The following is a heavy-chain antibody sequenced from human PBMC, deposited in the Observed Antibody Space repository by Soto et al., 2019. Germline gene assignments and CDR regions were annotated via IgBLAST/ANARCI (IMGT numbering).Heavy chain of an antibody. CDR3: AKVVVMREVNDALDI. D-gene: IGHD3-22*01. V-gene: IGHV3-23*01. CDR1: GFSFNDYA. Sequence: EVQLLESGGGVVQPGGSLRLSCAASGFSFNDYAMTWVRQAPGKGLEWVSAINDDGDSTYYADSVKGRFTISRDNSKNTVFLEMNSLRAEDTAAYHCAKVVVMREVNDALDIWGQGTMVTVSS. CDR2: INDDGDST. J-gene: IGHJ3*02.